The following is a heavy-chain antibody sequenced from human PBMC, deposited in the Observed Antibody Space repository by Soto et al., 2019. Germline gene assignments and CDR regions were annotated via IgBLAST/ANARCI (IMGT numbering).Heavy chain of an antibody. CDR2: IWYDGSNK. CDR1: GFTFSNYG. CDR3: ASEYCSGGTCYYYGMAV. D-gene: IGHD2-15*01. V-gene: IGHV3-33*01. Sequence: QVQLVESGGGVVQPGRSLRLSCAASGFTFSNYGMHWVRQAPDKGLEWVALIWYDGSNKYYADSVKGRFTISRDNSKNTLYLQMNSVRAEDTAVYYCASEYCSGGTCYYYGMAVWGQGTTVTVSS. J-gene: IGHJ6*02.